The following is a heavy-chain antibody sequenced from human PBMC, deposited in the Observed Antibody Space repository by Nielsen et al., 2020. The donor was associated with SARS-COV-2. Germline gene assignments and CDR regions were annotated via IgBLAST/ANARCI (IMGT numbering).Heavy chain of an antibody. J-gene: IGHJ6*02. CDR1: GFDFGGYG. D-gene: IGHD1-14*01. Sequence: GESLKISCAASGFDFGGYGMHWVRQAPGKGLEWVAFMSHDANNKYYADSVKGRFTISRDYSKDTLYLQMNSLRAEDTAVYYCTKDPESRWGMDVWGQGTSVTVSS. CDR3: TKDPESRWGMDV. V-gene: IGHV3-30*18. CDR2: MSHDANNK.